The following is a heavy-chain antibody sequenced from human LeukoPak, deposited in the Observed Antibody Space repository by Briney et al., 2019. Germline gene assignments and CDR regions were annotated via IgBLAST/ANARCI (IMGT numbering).Heavy chain of an antibody. CDR3: ARAFTDQLPLPEWNYYYYMDV. CDR1: GYTFTSYD. Sequence: ASVKVSCKASGYTFTSYDINWVRQAPGQGLEWMGWMNPNSGNTGYAQKFQGRVTMTTNTSISTAYMELSSLRSEDTAVYYCARAFTDQLPLPEWNYYYYMDVWGKGTTVTVSS. D-gene: IGHD2-2*01. CDR2: MNPNSGNT. J-gene: IGHJ6*03. V-gene: IGHV1-8*01.